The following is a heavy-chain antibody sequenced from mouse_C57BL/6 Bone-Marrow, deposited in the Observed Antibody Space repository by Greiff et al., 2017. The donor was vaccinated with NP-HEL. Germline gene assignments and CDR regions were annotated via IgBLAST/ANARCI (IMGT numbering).Heavy chain of an antibody. CDR2: IFPGSGST. CDR3: ASDYYGSRVFAY. CDR1: GYTFTSHW. Sequence: QVQLQQSGPELVRPGASVKISCKAPGYTFTSHWMQWVRQRPGQGLEWIGEIFPGSGSTYYNEKFKGKATLTVDTSSSPAYMQLSSLTSEDSAVYFCASDYYGSRVFAYWGQGTLVTVSA. V-gene: IGHV1-56*01. J-gene: IGHJ3*01. D-gene: IGHD1-1*01.